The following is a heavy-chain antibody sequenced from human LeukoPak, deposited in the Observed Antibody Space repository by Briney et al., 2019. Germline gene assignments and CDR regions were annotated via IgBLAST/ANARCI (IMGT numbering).Heavy chain of an antibody. CDR3: AELGITMIGGV. D-gene: IGHD3-10*02. CDR2: IYSGGST. Sequence: GGSLRLSCAASGFTFSNAWMSWVRQAPGKGLEWVSVIYSGGSTYYSDSVTGRFTISRDNAKNSLYLQMNSLRAEDTAVYYCAELGITMIGGVWGKGTTVTISS. V-gene: IGHV3-66*01. J-gene: IGHJ6*04. CDR1: GFTFSNAW.